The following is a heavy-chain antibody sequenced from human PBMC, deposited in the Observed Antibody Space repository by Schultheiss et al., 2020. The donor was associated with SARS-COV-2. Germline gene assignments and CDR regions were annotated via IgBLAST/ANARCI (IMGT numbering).Heavy chain of an antibody. V-gene: IGHV1-46*01. J-gene: IGHJ6*02. CDR3: ARGVGSGYELYYYYGMDV. CDR2: INPSGGST. CDR1: GYTFTSYY. D-gene: IGHD5-12*01. Sequence: ASVKVSCKASGYTFTSYYMHWVRQAPGQGLEWMGIINPSGGSTSYAQKFQGWVTMTRDTSISTAYMELSRLRSDDTAVYYCARGVGSGYELYYYYGMDVWGQGTTVTVSS.